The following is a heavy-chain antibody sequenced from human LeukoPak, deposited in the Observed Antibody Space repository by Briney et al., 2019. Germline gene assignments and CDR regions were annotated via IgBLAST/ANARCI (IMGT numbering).Heavy chain of an antibody. CDR3: ARLVVVTARSDYYFDY. CDR2: IYPGDSDT. D-gene: IGHD2-21*02. CDR1: GYSFDTYW. V-gene: IGHV5-51*01. Sequence: KSGESLKISCKGSGYSFDTYWIGWVRQMPGKGLEWMGIIYPGDSDTRYSPSFKGQVTISADKSISTAYLQWSSLKASDTAMYYCARLVVVTARSDYYFDYWGQGTLVTVSS. J-gene: IGHJ4*02.